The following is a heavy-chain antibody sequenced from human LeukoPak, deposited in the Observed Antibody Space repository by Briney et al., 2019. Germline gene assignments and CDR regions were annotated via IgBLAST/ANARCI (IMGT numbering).Heavy chain of an antibody. D-gene: IGHD4-17*01. J-gene: IGHJ4*02. V-gene: IGHV1-18*01. CDR2: ISGCNGDT. Sequence: ASVKVSCKASGYTFTDYGINWVRQAPGQGLEWMGWISGCNGDTKYAQRLQGRVTMTTDTSTSTAYMELRSLRSDDTAVYYCARKAYGDYAQNDYWGQGTLVTVSS. CDR1: GYTFTDYG. CDR3: ARKAYGDYAQNDY.